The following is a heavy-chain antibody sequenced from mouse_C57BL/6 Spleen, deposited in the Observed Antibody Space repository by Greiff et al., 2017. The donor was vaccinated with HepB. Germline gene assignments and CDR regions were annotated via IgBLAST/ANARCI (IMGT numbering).Heavy chain of an antibody. J-gene: IGHJ1*03. Sequence: EVQLQQSGPELVKPGASVKIPCKASGYTFTDYNMDWVKQSHGKSLEWIGDINPNNGGTIYNQKFKGKATLTVDKSSSTAYMELRILTSEDTAVYYCARSSGSSYGWYFDVWGTGTTVTVSS. CDR3: ARSSGSSYGWYFDV. CDR2: INPNNGGT. V-gene: IGHV1-18*01. CDR1: GYTFTDYN. D-gene: IGHD1-1*01.